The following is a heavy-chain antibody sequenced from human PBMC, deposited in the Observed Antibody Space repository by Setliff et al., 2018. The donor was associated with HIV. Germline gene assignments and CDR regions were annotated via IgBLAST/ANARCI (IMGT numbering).Heavy chain of an antibody. J-gene: IGHJ3*02. V-gene: IGHV1-18*01. D-gene: IGHD6-19*01. Sequence: ASVKVSCKASGYSFARYGLSWVRQAPGQGLEWMGWISGFNGNTKYAQSFQDRVAMTTETATSTAYMEMRSLRSDDTAVYFCARVPYRSAWFSGGHDAFDIWGQGTRVTV. CDR3: ARVPYRSAWFSGGHDAFDI. CDR2: ISGFNGNT. CDR1: GYSFARYG.